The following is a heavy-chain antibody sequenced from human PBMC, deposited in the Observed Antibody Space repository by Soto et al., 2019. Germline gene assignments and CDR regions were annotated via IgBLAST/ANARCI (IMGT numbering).Heavy chain of an antibody. CDR2: ISSSSSTI. D-gene: IGHD1-26*01. CDR3: AREEGLLNWFDP. V-gene: IGHV3-48*01. Sequence: EVQLVESGGGLVQPGGSLRLSCAASGFTFSSYSMNWVRQAPGKGLEWVSYISSSSSTIYYADSVKGRFTISSDNAKNSLYLQMNSRRAEDTAVYYCAREEGLLNWFDPWGQGTLVTVSS. CDR1: GFTFSSYS. J-gene: IGHJ5*02.